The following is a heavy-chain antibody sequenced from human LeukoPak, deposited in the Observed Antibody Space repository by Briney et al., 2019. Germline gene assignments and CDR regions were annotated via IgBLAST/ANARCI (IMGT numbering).Heavy chain of an antibody. V-gene: IGHV3-30*18. Sequence: GGSPRLPCAASGFTFSSYGMHWVRQAPGKGLEWVAVISYDGSNKYYADSVKGRFTISRDNSKNTLYLQMNSLRAEDTAVYYCAKEASGGSPPLYYYGMDVWGQGTTVTVSS. CDR1: GFTFSSYG. D-gene: IGHD2-15*01. CDR3: AKEASGGSPPLYYYGMDV. CDR2: ISYDGSNK. J-gene: IGHJ6*02.